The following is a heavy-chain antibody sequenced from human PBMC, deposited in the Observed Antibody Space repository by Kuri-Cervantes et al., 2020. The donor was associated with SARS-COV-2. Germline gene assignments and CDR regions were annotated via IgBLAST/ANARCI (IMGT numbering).Heavy chain of an antibody. CDR1: GFTFSSYS. Sequence: GGSLRLSCAASGFTFSSYSMNWVRQAPGKGLEWVSSISSSSSYIYYADSVKGRFTISRDNAKNSPYLQMNSLRAEDTAVYYCAKAVDPGDSGTPQDFDYWGQGTLVTVSS. J-gene: IGHJ4*02. D-gene: IGHD3-10*01. CDR2: ISSSSSYI. V-gene: IGHV3-21*04. CDR3: AKAVDPGDSGTPQDFDY.